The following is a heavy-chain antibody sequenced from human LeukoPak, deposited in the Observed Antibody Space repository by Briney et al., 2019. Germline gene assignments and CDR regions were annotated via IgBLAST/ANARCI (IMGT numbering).Heavy chain of an antibody. CDR2: ISPSGGST. J-gene: IGHJ4*02. D-gene: IGHD6-19*01. V-gene: IGHV1-46*01. Sequence: ASVKVSCKASGYTFTSYYIHWVRQAPGQGLEWMGTISPSGGSTTYAQKLQGRVTMTRDTSTSTVYMELSSLRSEDTAVHYCARVRDSGWYDYWGQGTLVTVST. CDR1: GYTFTSYY. CDR3: ARVRDSGWYDY.